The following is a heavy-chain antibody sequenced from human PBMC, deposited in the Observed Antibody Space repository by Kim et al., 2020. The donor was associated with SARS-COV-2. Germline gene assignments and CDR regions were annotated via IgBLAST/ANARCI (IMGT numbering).Heavy chain of an antibody. D-gene: IGHD6-19*01. CDR1: GGSISSYY. CDR2: IYYSGST. CDR3: ASSLYSSGWYYFDY. J-gene: IGHJ4*02. V-gene: IGHV4-59*13. Sequence: SGTLSLTCTVSGGSISSYYWSWIRQPPGKGLEWIGYIYYSGSTNYKPSLKSRVTISVDTSKNQFSLKLSSVTAANTAVYYCASSLYSSGWYYFDYWGQGT.